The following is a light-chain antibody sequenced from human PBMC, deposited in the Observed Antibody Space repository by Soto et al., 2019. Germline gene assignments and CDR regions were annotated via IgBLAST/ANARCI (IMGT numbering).Light chain of an antibody. CDR2: AAS. CDR3: QQSYSTPWWT. Sequence: DIQMTQSPSSLSASVGDRVTITCRASQSISSYLNWYQQKPGKAPKLLIYAASSLQSGLPSRFSGSGSETDFTLTISSLQPEDFATYYCQQSYSTPWWTFGQGTKVEIK. CDR1: QSISSY. J-gene: IGKJ1*01. V-gene: IGKV1-39*01.